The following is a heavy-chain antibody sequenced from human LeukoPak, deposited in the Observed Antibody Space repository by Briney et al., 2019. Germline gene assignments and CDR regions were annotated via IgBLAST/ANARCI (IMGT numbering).Heavy chain of an antibody. J-gene: IGHJ4*02. D-gene: IGHD6-19*01. V-gene: IGHV4-59*01. Sequence: PSETLSLTCTVSGGSISSYYWSWIRQPPGKGLEWIGYMYYSGNTNYNPSLKGRVTISVDTSKNQFSLKLSSVTAADTAVYYCATAVSGTSDFDYWGQGTLVTVSS. CDR1: GGSISSYY. CDR3: ATAVSGTSDFDY. CDR2: MYYSGNT.